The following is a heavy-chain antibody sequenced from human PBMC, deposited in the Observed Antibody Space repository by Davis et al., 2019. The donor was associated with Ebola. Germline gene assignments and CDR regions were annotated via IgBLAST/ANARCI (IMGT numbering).Heavy chain of an antibody. J-gene: IGHJ4*02. V-gene: IGHV3-30-3*01. CDR2: ISYDGSNK. Sequence: GESLKISCAASGFTFSSYAMHWVRQAPGKGLEWVAVISYDGSNKYYADSVKGRFTISRDNSKNTLYLQMNSLKAEDTAVYYCTRGLTGGQYYFDYLGQGTLVIVSS. CDR1: GFTFSSYA. D-gene: IGHD3-9*01. CDR3: TRGLTGGQYYFDY.